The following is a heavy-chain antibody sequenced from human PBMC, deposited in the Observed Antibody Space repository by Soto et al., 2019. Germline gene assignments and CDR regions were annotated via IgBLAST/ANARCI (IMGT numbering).Heavy chain of an antibody. CDR2: ISWDGGST. CDR1: GFTFGDYT. J-gene: IGHJ4*02. V-gene: IGHV3-43*01. CDR3: AKDGVAPYDDVWGSYRYFDY. D-gene: IGHD3-16*02. Sequence: GGSLRLSCAASGFTFGDYTMHWVRQAPGKGLEWVSLISWDGGSTYYADSVKGRFTSSRDNSKNSLYLQMNSLRTEVTALYYGAKDGVAPYDDVWGSYRYFDYWGQGPLFTVSS.